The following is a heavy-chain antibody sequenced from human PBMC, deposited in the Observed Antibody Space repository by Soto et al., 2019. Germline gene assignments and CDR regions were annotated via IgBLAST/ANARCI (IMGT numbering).Heavy chain of an antibody. D-gene: IGHD5-12*01. CDR3: ASGMATSHPFDP. CDR2: ISSSSSTI. Sequence: EVQLVESGGGLVQPGGSLRLSCAASGFTFSSYSMNWVRQAPGKGLEWVSYISSSSSTIYYADSVKGRFTISRDNAKKSLYLHMNSLRDEHTAVYYCASGMATSHPFDPWGQGTLFTVSS. J-gene: IGHJ5*02. V-gene: IGHV3-48*02. CDR1: GFTFSSYS.